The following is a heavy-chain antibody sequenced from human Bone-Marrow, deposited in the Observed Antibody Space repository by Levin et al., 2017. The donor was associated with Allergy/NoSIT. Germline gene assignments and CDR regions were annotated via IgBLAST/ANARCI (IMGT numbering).Heavy chain of an antibody. CDR1: GYTFTGYY. V-gene: IGHV1-2*06. CDR3: ARGGIDDSSSWYNWFDP. Sequence: GESLKISCKASGYTFTGYYMHWVRQAPGQGLEWMGRINPNSGGTNYAQKFQGRVTMTRDTSISTAYMELSRLRSDDTAVYYCARGGIDDSSSWYNWFDPWGQGTLVTVSS. CDR2: INPNSGGT. D-gene: IGHD6-13*01. J-gene: IGHJ5*02.